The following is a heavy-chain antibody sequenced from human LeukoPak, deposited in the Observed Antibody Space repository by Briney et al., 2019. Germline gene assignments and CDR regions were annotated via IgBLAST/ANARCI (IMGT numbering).Heavy chain of an antibody. Sequence: SETLSLTCTVSGGSISSNHYYWDWIRQPPGKGLEWIGNIYYSGSTYYNPSLKSRVTMSVDTSKNHFSLKLSSVTAADTAVYYCARHSTVVGMGWFDPWGQGTLVTVSS. CDR2: IYYSGST. V-gene: IGHV4-39*01. CDR1: GGSISSNHYY. J-gene: IGHJ5*02. CDR3: ARHSTVVGMGWFDP. D-gene: IGHD2-21*01.